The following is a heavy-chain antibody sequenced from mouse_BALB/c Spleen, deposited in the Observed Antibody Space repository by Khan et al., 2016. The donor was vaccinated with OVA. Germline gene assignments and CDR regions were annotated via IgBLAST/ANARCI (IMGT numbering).Heavy chain of an antibody. V-gene: IGHV5-6-5*01. Sequence: EVELVESGGGLVKPGGSLKFSCAASGFTFSNYAMSWVRQTPEKRLEWVASISSGGSTYYPDSVKGRFTISRDNARNILYLQMSSVRSEDTAMYYCARDYWFTYWGQGTLVTVSA. CDR3: ARDYWFTY. CDR2: ISSGGST. CDR1: GFTFSNYA. J-gene: IGHJ3*01.